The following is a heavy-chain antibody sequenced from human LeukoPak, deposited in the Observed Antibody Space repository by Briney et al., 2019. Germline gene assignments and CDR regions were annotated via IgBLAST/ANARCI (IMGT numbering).Heavy chain of an antibody. CDR2: MNPNSGNT. CDR3: ASQPVGFSWIGCYYYYGMDV. CDR1: GYTFTSYD. D-gene: IGHD3-10*01. V-gene: IGHV1-8*01. Sequence: ASVKVSCKASGYTFTSYDINWVRQATGQGLEWMGWMNPNSGNTGYAQKFQGRVTMTRNTSISTAYMELSSLRSEDTAVYYCASQPVGFSWIGCYYYYGMDVWGQGTTVTVSS. J-gene: IGHJ6*02.